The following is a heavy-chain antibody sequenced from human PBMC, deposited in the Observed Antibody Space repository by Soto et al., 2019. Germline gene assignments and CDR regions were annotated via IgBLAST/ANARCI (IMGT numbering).Heavy chain of an antibody. CDR2: VYYSGGT. V-gene: IGHV4-59*01. CDR3: ARNHRYHSGWYES. J-gene: IGHJ5*01. Sequence: QVQLQESGPGLVKASETLSLTCTVSGGSISSCYWTWIRQPPGKGLEWIGYVYYSGGTNYNPSLQSRVTISVDTSKSQFSLNLSSVTAADTAVYYCARNHRYHSGWYESWGQGILVTVSS. D-gene: IGHD3-16*02. CDR1: GGSISSCY.